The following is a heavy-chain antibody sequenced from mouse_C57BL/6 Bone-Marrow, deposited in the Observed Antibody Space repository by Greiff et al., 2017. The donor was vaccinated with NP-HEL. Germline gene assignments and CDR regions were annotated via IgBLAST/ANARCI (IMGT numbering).Heavy chain of an antibody. Sequence: QVQLQQSGAELVRPGTSVKVSCKASGYAFTNYLIEWVKQRPGQGLEWIGVINPGSGGTNYNEKFKGKATLTADKSSSTAYMQLSSLTSEDSAVYFCARGTTVVEPLDYWGQGTTLTVSS. J-gene: IGHJ2*01. D-gene: IGHD1-1*01. V-gene: IGHV1-54*01. CDR2: INPGSGGT. CDR3: ARGTTVVEPLDY. CDR1: GYAFTNYL.